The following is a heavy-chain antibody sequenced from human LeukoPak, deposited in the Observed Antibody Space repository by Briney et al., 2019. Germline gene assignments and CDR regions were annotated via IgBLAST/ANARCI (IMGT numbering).Heavy chain of an antibody. D-gene: IGHD2-21*02. V-gene: IGHV3-30*18. J-gene: IGHJ4*02. CDR3: AKEGCGGDCHKDY. CDR2: ISYDGSNK. Sequence: GGSLRLSCAASGFTFSSYGMHWVRQAPGKGLEWVAVISYDGSNKYYADSVKGRFTISRDNSKNTLYLQMNSLRAEDTAVYYCAKEGCGGDCHKDYWGQGTLVTVSS. CDR1: GFTFSSYG.